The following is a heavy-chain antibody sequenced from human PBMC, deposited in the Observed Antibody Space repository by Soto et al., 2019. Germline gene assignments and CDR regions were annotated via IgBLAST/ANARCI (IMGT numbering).Heavy chain of an antibody. CDR1: GFTVSSNY. CDR2: IYSGGST. Sequence: EVQLVESGGGLVQPGGSLRLSCAASGFTVSSNYMSWVRQAPGKGLEWVSVIYSGGSTYYADSVKGRFTIYRHNSKNTLYLHMNSLRAEDTAVYSCARDTSDTTMDVWGEGTTVTGSS. D-gene: IGHD5-18*01. CDR3: ARDTSDTTMDV. J-gene: IGHJ6*04. V-gene: IGHV3-53*04.